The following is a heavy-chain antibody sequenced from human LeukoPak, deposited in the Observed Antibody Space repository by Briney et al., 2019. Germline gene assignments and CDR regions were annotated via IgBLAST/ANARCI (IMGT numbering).Heavy chain of an antibody. CDR1: GASFSGYY. CDR2: INHSGSP. D-gene: IGHD3-22*01. Sequence: SETVSLTCAVYGASFSGYYWSCIRQPPGKCLEWIGEINHSGSPNSNPSLNSRVMISVDTSKNQFSLKLSSVTAADTAVYYCARLPIEYYYYDSSGYPRRHAFDIWGQGTMVTVSS. CDR3: ARLPIEYYYYDSSGYPRRHAFDI. V-gene: IGHV4-34*01. J-gene: IGHJ3*02.